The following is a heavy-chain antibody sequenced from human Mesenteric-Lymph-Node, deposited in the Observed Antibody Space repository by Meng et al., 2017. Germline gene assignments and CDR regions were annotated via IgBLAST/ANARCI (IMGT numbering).Heavy chain of an antibody. CDR1: GGSIGSGGYY. J-gene: IGHJ5*02. CDR3: ASNPTGTRGNWFDP. D-gene: IGHD1-7*01. CDR2: IYYSGST. V-gene: IGHV4-30-4*01. Sequence: QGPLQDSGPGLVKPSQTPSLTCTVSGGSIGSGGYYWSWIRQHPGKGLEWIGYIYYSGSTYYNPSLKSRVTISVDTSKNQFSLKLSSVTAADTAVYCCASNPTGTRGNWFDPWGQGTLVTVSS.